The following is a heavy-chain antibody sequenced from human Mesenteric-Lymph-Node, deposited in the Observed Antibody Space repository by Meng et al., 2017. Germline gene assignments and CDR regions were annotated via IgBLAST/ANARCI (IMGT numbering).Heavy chain of an antibody. CDR1: GYTFTSYG. CDR3: ATSNHYYTSGNYYKIPSEFDY. Sequence: ASVKVSCKASGYTFTSYGISWVRRAPGQGLEWMGWISAYNGNSKYSQRLQDRVTMTTDTSTSTAYMELRSLRSDDTAMYFCATSNHYYTSGNYYKIPSEFDYWGQGTLVTVSS. J-gene: IGHJ4*02. CDR2: ISAYNGNS. D-gene: IGHD3-10*01. V-gene: IGHV1-18*01.